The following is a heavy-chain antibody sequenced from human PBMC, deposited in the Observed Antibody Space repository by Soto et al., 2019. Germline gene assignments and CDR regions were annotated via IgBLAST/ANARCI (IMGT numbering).Heavy chain of an antibody. CDR1: GHTLTELS. CDR3: ATWSVGWELRYFDY. CDR2: FDPEDGET. Sequence: VKVSCKVSGHTLTELSMHWVRQAPGKGLEWMGGFDPEDGETIYAQKFQGRVTMTEDTSTDTAYMELSSLRSEDTAVYYCATWSVGWELRYFDYWGQGTLVTVS. J-gene: IGHJ4*02. D-gene: IGHD2-15*01. V-gene: IGHV1-24*01.